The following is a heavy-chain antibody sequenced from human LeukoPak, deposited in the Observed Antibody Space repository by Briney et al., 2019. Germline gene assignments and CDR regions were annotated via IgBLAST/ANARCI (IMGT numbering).Heavy chain of an antibody. V-gene: IGHV1-18*01. CDR2: ISAYNGNT. Sequence: ASVKVSCKASGYTFTGYGISWVRQAPGQGLEWMGWISAYNGNTNYAQKLQGRVTMTTDTSTSTAYMELRSLRSDDTAVYYCARNVHYYDSSGYYPTGPYYFDYWGQGTLVTVSS. CDR3: ARNVHYYDSSGYYPTGPYYFDY. J-gene: IGHJ4*02. CDR1: GYTFTGYG. D-gene: IGHD3-22*01.